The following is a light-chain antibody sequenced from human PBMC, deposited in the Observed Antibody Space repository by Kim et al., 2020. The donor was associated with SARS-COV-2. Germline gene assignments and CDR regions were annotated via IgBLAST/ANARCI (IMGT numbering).Light chain of an antibody. Sequence: EIVLTQSTATLSLSPGERATLSCRASQSVSSYLAWYQQKPGQAPRLLIYDASNRATGIPARFSGSGSGTDFTLTISSLEPEDFAVYYCQQRSNWPLTFCGGTKVDIK. CDR2: DAS. J-gene: IGKJ4*01. CDR1: QSVSSY. CDR3: QQRSNWPLT. V-gene: IGKV3-11*01.